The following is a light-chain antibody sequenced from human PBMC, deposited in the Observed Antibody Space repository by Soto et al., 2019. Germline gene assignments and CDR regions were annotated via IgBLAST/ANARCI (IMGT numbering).Light chain of an antibody. Sequence: EKVMPQSPATLSLSPGERATLSCRASQSVNSNLAWYQQKPGQAPRLLIHAASTRATGIPARFSGSGSGTEFTLTISSLQSEDFAVYYYQQYNNWPRTFGQGTKVEIK. CDR2: AAS. CDR1: QSVNSN. CDR3: QQYNNWPRT. J-gene: IGKJ1*01. V-gene: IGKV3-15*01.